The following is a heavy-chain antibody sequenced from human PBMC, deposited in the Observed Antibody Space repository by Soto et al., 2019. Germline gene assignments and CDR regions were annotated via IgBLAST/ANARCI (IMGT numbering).Heavy chain of an antibody. CDR1: GFTFSSYE. Sequence: GGSLRLSCAASGFTFSSYEMNWVRQAPGKGLEWISYISGSGTTIYYAGSVKGRFTISRDNTKNSLYLQMNSLRVEDTAVYYCARALRAAVAWNWFDPWGQGTLVTVS. J-gene: IGHJ5*02. D-gene: IGHD6-13*01. V-gene: IGHV3-48*03. CDR2: ISGSGTTI. CDR3: ARALRAAVAWNWFDP.